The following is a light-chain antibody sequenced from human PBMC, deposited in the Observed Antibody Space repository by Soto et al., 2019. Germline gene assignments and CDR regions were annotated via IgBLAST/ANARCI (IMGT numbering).Light chain of an antibody. J-gene: IGKJ4*01. V-gene: IGKV3-11*01. CDR2: DVS. CDR1: HIVNTY. Sequence: EIVLTQSPATLSLSPGERATFSCRATHIVNTYLAWYHQKPAQAPRLLIFDVSNRTTGIPARFSGSGSGTDFTLTISSLEPEDSAVYFCQQRRSWPWLTFGGGTRVEIK. CDR3: QQRRSWPWLT.